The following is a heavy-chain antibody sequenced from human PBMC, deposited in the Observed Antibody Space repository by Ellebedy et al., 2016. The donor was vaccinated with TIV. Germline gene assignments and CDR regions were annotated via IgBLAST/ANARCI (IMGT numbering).Heavy chain of an antibody. D-gene: IGHD2-15*01. CDR2: IYHSGST. J-gene: IGHJ5*02. CDR3: ARGQFSVGYCLNP. Sequence: SETLSLXXTVSDYSISSGYYWGWIRQPPGKGLEWIGSIYHSGSTYYNPSLKSRVTISVDTSKNQFSLKLSSVTAADTAVYYCARGQFSVGYCLNPWGQGTLVTVSS. CDR1: DYSISSGYY. V-gene: IGHV4-38-2*02.